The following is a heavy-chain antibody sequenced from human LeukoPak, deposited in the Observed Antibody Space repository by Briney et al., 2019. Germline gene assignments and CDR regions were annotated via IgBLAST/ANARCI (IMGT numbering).Heavy chain of an antibody. V-gene: IGHV3-74*01. J-gene: IGHJ5*02. CDR3: ARRGYSYGEQFDP. CDR2: INSDGSSR. Sequence: GGSLRLSCAASGFTFSSYWMHWVRQAPGKGLVWVSRINSDGSSRFYADSVKGQLTISRDNAKNSLYLQMNSLRAEDTAVYYCARRGYSYGEQFDPWGQGTLVTVSS. D-gene: IGHD5-18*01. CDR1: GFTFSSYW.